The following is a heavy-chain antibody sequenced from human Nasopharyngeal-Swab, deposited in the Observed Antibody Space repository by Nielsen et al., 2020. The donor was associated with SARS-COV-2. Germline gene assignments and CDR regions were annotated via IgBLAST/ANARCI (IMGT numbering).Heavy chain of an antibody. J-gene: IGHJ6*02. CDR1: GFTFSSYA. D-gene: IGHD2-2*01. Sequence: GESLKISCAASGFTFSSYAMSWVRQAPGKGLEWVSAISGSGGSTYYADSVKGRFTISRDNAKNSLYLQMNSLRAEDTAVYYCARDKGIQYCSSTSCYESMIDYYGMDVWGQGTTVTVSS. CDR2: ISGSGGST. V-gene: IGHV3-23*01. CDR3: ARDKGIQYCSSTSCYESMIDYYGMDV.